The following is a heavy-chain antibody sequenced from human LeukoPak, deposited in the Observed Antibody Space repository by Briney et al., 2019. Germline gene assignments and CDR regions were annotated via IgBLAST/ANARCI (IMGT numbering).Heavy chain of an antibody. CDR3: TTFLYYDYVWGSYRPRPFFDY. CDR1: GFTFSNYA. Sequence: GGSLRLSCAASGFTFSNYAMSWVRQAPGKGLEWVGRIKSKTDGGTTDYAAPVKGRFTISRDDSKNTLYLQMNSLKTEDTAVYYCTTFLYYDYVWGSYRPRPFFDYWGQGTLVTVSS. V-gene: IGHV3-15*01. J-gene: IGHJ4*02. D-gene: IGHD3-16*02. CDR2: IKSKTDGGTT.